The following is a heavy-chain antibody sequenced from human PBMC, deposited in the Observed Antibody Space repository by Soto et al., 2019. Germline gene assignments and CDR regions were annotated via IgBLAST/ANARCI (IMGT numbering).Heavy chain of an antibody. CDR3: ARLATWSRYSSGGFDY. J-gene: IGHJ4*02. CDR1: GYSFTSYW. V-gene: IGHV5-10-1*01. CDR2: IDPSDSYT. D-gene: IGHD6-19*01. Sequence: GESLKISCKGSGYSFTSYWISWVRQMPGKGLEWMGRIDPSDSYTNYSPSFQGHVTISADKSISTAYLQWSSLKASDTAMYYCARLATWSRYSSGGFDYWGQGTLVTVSS.